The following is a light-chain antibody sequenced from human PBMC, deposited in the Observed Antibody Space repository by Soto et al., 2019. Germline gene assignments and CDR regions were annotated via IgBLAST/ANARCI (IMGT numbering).Light chain of an antibody. V-gene: IGKV1-5*03. J-gene: IGKJ4*01. Sequence: DIQMTQSPSTLSASVGDRVTITCRASQSVGTWLAWYQQKSGRAPKLLIYKASTLQSGVPSRFSGSGSGTEFTLTISSLQPDDFATYYCQHYYSYPLTFGGGTKVEI. CDR2: KAS. CDR3: QHYYSYPLT. CDR1: QSVGTW.